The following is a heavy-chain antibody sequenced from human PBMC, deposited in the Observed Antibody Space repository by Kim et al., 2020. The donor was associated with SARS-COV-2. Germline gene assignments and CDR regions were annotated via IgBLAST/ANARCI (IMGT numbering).Heavy chain of an antibody. Sequence: GGSLRLSCAASGFTFSSYSMNWVRQAPGKGLEWVSSISSSSSYIYYADSVKGRFTISRDNAKNSLYLQMNSLRAEDTAVYYCAREGWGNDAFDIWGQGTMVTVSS. CDR2: ISSSSSYI. CDR3: AREGWGNDAFDI. J-gene: IGHJ3*02. CDR1: GFTFSSYS. V-gene: IGHV3-21*01. D-gene: IGHD7-27*01.